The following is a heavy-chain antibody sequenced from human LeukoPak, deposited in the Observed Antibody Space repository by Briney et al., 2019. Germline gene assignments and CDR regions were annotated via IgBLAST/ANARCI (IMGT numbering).Heavy chain of an antibody. D-gene: IGHD3-22*01. V-gene: IGHV3-53*01. CDR3: ARAEGSGYYYDSSGYYHDY. CDR1: GFTVINNY. Sequence: GGSLRLSCAASGFTVINNYMSWVRQAPGKGLEWVSVIYSGGSTYYADSVKGRFTISRDNSKNTLYLQMNSLRAEDTAVYYCARAEGSGYYYDSSGYYHDYWGQGTLVTVSS. J-gene: IGHJ4*02. CDR2: IYSGGST.